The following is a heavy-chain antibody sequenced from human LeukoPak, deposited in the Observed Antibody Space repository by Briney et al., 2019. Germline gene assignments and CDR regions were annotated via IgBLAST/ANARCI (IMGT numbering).Heavy chain of an antibody. CDR2: IDPNGRYT. CDR3: VRGSTDWNGMDV. V-gene: IGHV3-74*01. D-gene: IGHD6-19*01. Sequence: GGSRRLSCAASGFTFSNHYMHWVRQAPGKGLVSVSRIDPNGRYTSYADSVKGRFTISRDNAKNTLYLQMNTLGAEDTALYYCVRGSTDWNGMDVWGQGTTVIV. J-gene: IGHJ6*02. CDR1: GFTFSNHY.